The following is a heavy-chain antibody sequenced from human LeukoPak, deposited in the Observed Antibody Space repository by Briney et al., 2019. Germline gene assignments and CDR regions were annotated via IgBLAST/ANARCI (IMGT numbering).Heavy chain of an antibody. V-gene: IGHV3-23*01. CDR2: ISGSGDKT. Sequence: PGGSLRLSCAASGYTFSSLAMHWVRQAPGKGLEWVSVISGSGDKTFYADSVKGRFTTSRDNSKNTLYLQMDSLRAEDTAVYYCAKLPGGSSSGWFQYYYYYYGMDVWGQGTTVTVSS. D-gene: IGHD6-19*01. CDR3: AKLPGGSSSGWFQYYYYYYGMDV. CDR1: GYTFSSLA. J-gene: IGHJ6*02.